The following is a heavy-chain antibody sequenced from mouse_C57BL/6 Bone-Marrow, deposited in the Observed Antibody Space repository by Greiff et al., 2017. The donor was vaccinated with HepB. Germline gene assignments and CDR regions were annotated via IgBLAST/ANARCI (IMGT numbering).Heavy chain of an antibody. CDR2: IDPSDSYT. Sequence: VKLQESGAELVKPGASVKLSCKASGYTFTSYWMQWVKQRPGQGLEWIGEIDPSDSYTNYNQKFKGKATLTVDTSSSPAYMQLSSLTSEDSAVYDCARPLITTVVGGDYWGQGTTLTVSS. CDR3: ARPLITTVVGGDY. D-gene: IGHD1-1*01. J-gene: IGHJ2*01. V-gene: IGHV1-50*01. CDR1: GYTFTSYW.